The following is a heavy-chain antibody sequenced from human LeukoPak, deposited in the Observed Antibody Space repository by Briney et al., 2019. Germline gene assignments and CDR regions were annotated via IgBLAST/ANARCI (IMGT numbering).Heavy chain of an antibody. J-gene: IGHJ1*01. V-gene: IGHV3-21*01. Sequence: GGSLRLSCAASGFTFSSNTMNWVRQAPGKGLEWVSSISSSSSYMNYADSVRGRFTISRDNAKNSLYLQMNSLRAEDTAVYYCASEDYYDSSAYYYRNFQHWGQGTLVTVSP. CDR2: ISSSSSYM. D-gene: IGHD3-22*01. CDR3: ASEDYYDSSAYYYRNFQH. CDR1: GFTFSSNT.